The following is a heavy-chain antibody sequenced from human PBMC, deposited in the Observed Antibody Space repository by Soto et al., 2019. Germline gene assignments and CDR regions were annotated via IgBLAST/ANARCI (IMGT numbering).Heavy chain of an antibody. CDR3: AGVYYGGDSVNNY. D-gene: IGHD4-17*01. J-gene: IGHJ4*02. Sequence: QVQLVEYGGGVVQPGRSLRLSCAASGLTFSSYAMSWVRQAPGKGLEWVAATSYDGSNKYYADSVKGRFTSSRDNSKNTLDLQMNSLRAEDTAVYYCAGVYYGGDSVNNYWGQGTLVTVSS. CDR1: GLTFSSYA. V-gene: IGHV3-30-3*01. CDR2: TSYDGSNK.